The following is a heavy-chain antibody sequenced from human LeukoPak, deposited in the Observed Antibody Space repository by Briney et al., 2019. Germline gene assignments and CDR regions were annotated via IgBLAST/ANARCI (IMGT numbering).Heavy chain of an antibody. Sequence: SETLSLTCTVSGGSISSSSYYWGWIRQPPGKGLEWIGSIYYSGNTYYNPSLKSRVTISVDTSKNQFSLKLSSVTAADTAVYYCARGGYGSLTFDYWGQGTLVTVSS. CDR1: GGSISSSSYY. V-gene: IGHV4-39*07. CDR2: IYYSGNT. J-gene: IGHJ4*02. CDR3: ARGGYGSLTFDY. D-gene: IGHD3-10*01.